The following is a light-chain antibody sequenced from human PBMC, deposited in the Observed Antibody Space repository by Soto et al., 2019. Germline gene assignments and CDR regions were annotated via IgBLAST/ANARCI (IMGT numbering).Light chain of an antibody. CDR1: QSISSGY. J-gene: IGKJ1*01. Sequence: DIVLTQSPGTLSLSPGERATLSCRASQSISSGYLAWYQQKPGQAPSLLIYGASSRATGIPDRFSGSGSGTDFTLTISRLEAEDFAVYYCQQYGSSPEWTFGQGTKVDIK. CDR2: GAS. CDR3: QQYGSSPEWT. V-gene: IGKV3-20*01.